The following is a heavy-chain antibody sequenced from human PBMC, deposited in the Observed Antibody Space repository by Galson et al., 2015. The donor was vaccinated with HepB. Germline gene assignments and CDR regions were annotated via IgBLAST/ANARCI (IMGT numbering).Heavy chain of an antibody. CDR3: ARDRNRSGWYDDVDAFDI. CDR1: EDSVSSNSAA. V-gene: IGHV6-1*01. D-gene: IGHD6-19*01. CDR2: TYYRSKWYN. Sequence: CAISEDSVSSNSAAWNWIRQSPSRGLEWLGRTYYRSKWYNDYAVSVKSRITINPDTSKNQFSLQLNSVTPEDTAVYYCARDRNRSGWYDDVDAFDIWGQGTMVTVSS. J-gene: IGHJ3*02.